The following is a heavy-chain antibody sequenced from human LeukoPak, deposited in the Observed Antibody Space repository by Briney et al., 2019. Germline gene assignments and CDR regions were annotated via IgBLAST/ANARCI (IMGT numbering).Heavy chain of an antibody. Sequence: PGGSLRLSCAASGFTFSTYGMHWVRQAPGKGLEWVAVIWYDGSDQDYADSVKGRFTISRDNSKNTLFLQMNSLRAEDTAVYYCARDVWDSRGYYVVYWGQGTLVTVSS. CDR1: GFTFSTYG. J-gene: IGHJ4*02. CDR2: IWYDGSDQ. D-gene: IGHD3-22*01. CDR3: ARDVWDSRGYYVVY. V-gene: IGHV3-33*01.